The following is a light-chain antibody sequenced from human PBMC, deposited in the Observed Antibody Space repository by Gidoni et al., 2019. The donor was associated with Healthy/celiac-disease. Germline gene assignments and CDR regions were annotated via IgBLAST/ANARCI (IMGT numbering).Light chain of an antibody. CDR1: QSVSSSY. Sequence: EVVLTKSPGTLSLSPGERATLSCRASQSVSSSYLAWYQQKPGQAPRLLIYGASSRAPGLPDRFSGSGSGTDFTLTISRLEPEDFAVYYCQQYGSSPPWTFGQGTKVEIK. CDR3: QQYGSSPPWT. CDR2: GAS. V-gene: IGKV3-20*01. J-gene: IGKJ1*01.